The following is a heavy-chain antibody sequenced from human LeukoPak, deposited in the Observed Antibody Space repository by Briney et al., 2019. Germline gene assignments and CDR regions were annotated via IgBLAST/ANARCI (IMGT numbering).Heavy chain of an antibody. CDR1: GYTFTSYY. CDR2: MNPNSGNT. J-gene: IGHJ5*02. Sequence: ASVKVSCKASGYTFTSYYMHWVRQATGQGLEWMGWMNPNSGNTGYAQKFQGRVTITRNTSISTAYMELSSLRSEDTAVYYCARRYCSSTSCYINWFDPWGQGTLVTVSS. CDR3: ARRYCSSTSCYINWFDP. V-gene: IGHV1-8*03. D-gene: IGHD2-2*01.